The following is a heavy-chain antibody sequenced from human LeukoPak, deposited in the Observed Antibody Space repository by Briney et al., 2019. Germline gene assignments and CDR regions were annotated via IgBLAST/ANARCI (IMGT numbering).Heavy chain of an antibody. V-gene: IGHV4-38-2*01. J-gene: IGHJ4*02. CDR2: IYHSGTT. D-gene: IGHD5-12*01. Sequence: SETLSLTCAVSGYSISSGYYWGWIRQPPGKGLEWIGSIYHSGTTYYNPSLKSRVTISVDTSKNQFSLKLGSVTAAEMAVYCCARRTMVATVDYWGQGTLVTVSS. CDR1: GYSISSGYY. CDR3: ARRTMVATVDY.